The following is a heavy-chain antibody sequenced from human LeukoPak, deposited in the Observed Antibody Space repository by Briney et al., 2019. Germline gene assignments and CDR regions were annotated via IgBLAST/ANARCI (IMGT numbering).Heavy chain of an antibody. CDR1: GYIFTDYY. CDR2: INPKSGGT. J-gene: IGHJ4*02. V-gene: IGHV1-2*02. Sequence: ASVKFFCKASGYIFTDYYIHWVRQAPGQGLELMGWINPKSGGTNYVQKFQGRVTMTRDTSISTAYMDLSSLRSDDTAVYYCARGSLWFGSKFDYWGQGTLVTVSS. CDR3: ARGSLWFGSKFDY. D-gene: IGHD3-10*01.